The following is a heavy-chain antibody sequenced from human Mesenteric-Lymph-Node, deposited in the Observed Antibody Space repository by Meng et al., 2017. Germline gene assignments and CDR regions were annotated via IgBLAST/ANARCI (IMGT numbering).Heavy chain of an antibody. J-gene: IGHJ6*02. Sequence: GESLKISCAASGFTLSIYAMSWVRQAPGKGLEWVSTLGGVDQKTYHADSVKGRFSISRDDSKNTLYLQMSSLRVEDTAVYYCAKPTITMFRGGRGMDVWGQGTTVTVSS. V-gene: IGHV3-23*01. CDR3: AKPTITMFRGGRGMDV. CDR1: GFTLSIYA. D-gene: IGHD3-10*01. CDR2: LGGVDQKT.